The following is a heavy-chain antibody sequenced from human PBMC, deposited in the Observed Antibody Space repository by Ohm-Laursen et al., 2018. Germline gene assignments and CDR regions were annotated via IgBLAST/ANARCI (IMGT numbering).Heavy chain of an antibody. D-gene: IGHD7-27*01. V-gene: IGHV3-23*01. J-gene: IGHJ3*01. CDR1: GFTFSSNG. CDR2: IFASGGTT. CDR3: ARGFLGIDV. Sequence: SLRLSCAASGFTFSSNGMCWVRQAPGKGLEWVSSIFASGGTTYFADSVKGRFTISRDDSKNTVYLQMNSLRGEDTAVYYCARGFLGIDVWGQGTLVTVSS.